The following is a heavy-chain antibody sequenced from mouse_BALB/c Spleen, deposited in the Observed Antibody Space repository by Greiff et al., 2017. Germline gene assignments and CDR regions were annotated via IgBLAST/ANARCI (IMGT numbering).Heavy chain of an antibody. CDR1: GFTFTDYY. V-gene: IGHV7-3*02. J-gene: IGHJ2*01. CDR3: ARDDYFDY. Sequence: EVKLVESGGGLVQPGGSLRLSCAPSGFTFTDYYMSWVRQPPGKALEWLGFIRNKANGYTTEYSASVKGRFTISRDNSQSILYLQMNTLRAEDSATYYCARDDYFDYWGQGTTLTVSS. CDR2: IRNKANGYTT.